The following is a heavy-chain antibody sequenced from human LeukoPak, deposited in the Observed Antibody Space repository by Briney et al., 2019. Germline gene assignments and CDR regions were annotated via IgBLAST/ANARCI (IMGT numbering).Heavy chain of an antibody. D-gene: IGHD5-24*01. CDR3: ALEMATTLDY. J-gene: IGHJ4*02. V-gene: IGHV3-48*04. CDR2: ISSSSSTI. Sequence: GGPLRLSCAASGFTFSSYSMNWVRQAPGKGLEWVSYISSSSSTIYYADSVKGRFTISRDNAKNSLYLQMNSLRAEDTAVYYCALEMATTLDYWGQGTLVTVSS. CDR1: GFTFSSYS.